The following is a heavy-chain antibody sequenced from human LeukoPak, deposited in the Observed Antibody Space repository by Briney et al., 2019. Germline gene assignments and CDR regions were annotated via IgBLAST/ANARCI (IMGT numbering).Heavy chain of an antibody. V-gene: IGHV1-18*01. CDR1: GGTFSSYA. CDR2: ISAYNGNT. Sequence: ASVKVSCKASGGTFSSYAISWVRQAPGQGLEWMGWISAYNGNTNYAQKLQGRVTMTTDTSTSTAYMELRSLRSDDTAVYYCARDCSSTSCLYYYYYGMDVWGQGTTVTVSS. D-gene: IGHD2-2*01. CDR3: ARDCSSTSCLYYYYYGMDV. J-gene: IGHJ6*02.